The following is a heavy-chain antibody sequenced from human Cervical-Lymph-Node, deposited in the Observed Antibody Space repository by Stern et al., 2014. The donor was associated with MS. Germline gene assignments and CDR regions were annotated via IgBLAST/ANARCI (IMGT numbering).Heavy chain of an antibody. CDR1: GFTFDSYG. J-gene: IGHJ6*02. V-gene: IGHV3-30*18. Sequence: VQLLESGGGVVQPGRSLKLSCAASGFTFDSYGMHWVRQAPGKGLEGVAIILYDGSNAYYVDSVKGRFTISRDNSKNTLYLQMSGLKAEDTAVYYCAKDLGTDSYYYGMDVWGQGTTVTVSS. CDR2: ILYDGSNA. D-gene: IGHD3-10*01. CDR3: AKDLGTDSYYYGMDV.